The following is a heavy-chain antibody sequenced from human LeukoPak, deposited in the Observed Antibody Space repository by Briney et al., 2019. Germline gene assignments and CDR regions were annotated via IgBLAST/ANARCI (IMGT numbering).Heavy chain of an antibody. D-gene: IGHD4/OR15-4a*01. J-gene: IGHJ4*02. Sequence: GVLRLSCAASGFTFSSYWMSWVRQAPGKGLEWVANIKQDGGEKYYVDSVKGRFTISRDNAKNSLYLQMNSLRAEDTAVYYCARSKAANPGPFDYWGQGTLVTVSS. V-gene: IGHV3-7*01. CDR1: GFTFSSYW. CDR3: ARSKAANPGPFDY. CDR2: IKQDGGEK.